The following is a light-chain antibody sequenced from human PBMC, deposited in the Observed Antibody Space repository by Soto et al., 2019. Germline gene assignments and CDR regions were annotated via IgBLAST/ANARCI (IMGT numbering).Light chain of an antibody. V-gene: IGKV1-39*01. CDR1: LIIRNY. J-gene: IGKJ2*01. Sequence: DIQMTQSPSSLSVSVGDRVTITCRASLIIRNYLNWYQQKPGKAPKLLIYAASSLQSGVPSRFTGSGSGTGTYFTLTISSLQPEDFATYYCQQSYSAPQYTFGQGTKLEIK. CDR2: AAS. CDR3: QQSYSAPQYT.